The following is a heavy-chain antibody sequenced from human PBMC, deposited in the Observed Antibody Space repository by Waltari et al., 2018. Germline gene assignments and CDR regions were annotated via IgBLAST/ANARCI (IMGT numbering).Heavy chain of an antibody. D-gene: IGHD2-15*01. Sequence: ELQLVESGGGLIQPVGSLRLSCAASVVNVNPHTTRWVRQALGKGRKWISVIYSGGITYYADSVKGRFTISRNSYRNTLSLQMISLRAEDTAVYYCARAESGGMFDYYYGMDVWGQGTTVTVSS. CDR2: IYSGGIT. J-gene: IGHJ6*02. V-gene: IGHV3-53*01. CDR1: VVNVNPHT. CDR3: ARAESGGMFDYYYGMDV.